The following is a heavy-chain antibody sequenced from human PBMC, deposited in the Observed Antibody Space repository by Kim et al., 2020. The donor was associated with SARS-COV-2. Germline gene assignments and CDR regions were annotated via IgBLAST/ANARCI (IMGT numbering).Heavy chain of an antibody. V-gene: IGHV3-7*01. J-gene: IGHJ4*02. CDR2: IKQDGSET. CDR1: GITFSDYW. D-gene: IGHD3-10*01. Sequence: GGSLRLSCAASGITFSDYWVTWVRQAPGKGLEWVANIKQDGSETNYVDSVRGRFIISRDSAKNSVYLQMNSLRAEDTALYYCASGSAFASGSFYRHFGYWGQGTLVTVSS. CDR3: ASGSAFASGSFYRHFGY.